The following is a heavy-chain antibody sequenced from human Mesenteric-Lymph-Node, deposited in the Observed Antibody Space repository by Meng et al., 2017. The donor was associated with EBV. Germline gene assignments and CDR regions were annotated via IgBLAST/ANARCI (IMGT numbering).Heavy chain of an antibody. CDR2: ISGSGGST. J-gene: IGHJ4*02. D-gene: IGHD2-2*01. CDR1: GFTFSSYA. Sequence: CDLVRPWGSLGLSCAASGFTFSSYAMGWGRQAPGKGLEWVSAISGSGGSTYYADSVKGRFTISRDNSKNTLYLQMNSLRAEDTAVYYCAKAEVPAARQVGYFDFWGQGSLVTVSS. CDR3: AKAEVPAARQVGYFDF. V-gene: IGHV3-23*01.